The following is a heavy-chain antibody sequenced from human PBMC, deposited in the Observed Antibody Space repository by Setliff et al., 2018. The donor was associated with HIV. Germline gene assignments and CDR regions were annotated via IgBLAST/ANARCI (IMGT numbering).Heavy chain of an antibody. Sequence: SETLSLTCAVYGGSFGDYSWSWIRQPPGKGLEWIGEINHSGGTEYNPSLQSRVTMSIDTSNNQFSLTLSSVTAADTAVYYCARGKDDHNFSPMSLRRTYYYYMDVWGKGTTVTVSS. J-gene: IGHJ6*03. V-gene: IGHV4-34*01. CDR1: GGSFGDYS. CDR3: ARGKDDHNFSPMSLRRTYYYYMDV. D-gene: IGHD2-15*01. CDR2: INHSGGT.